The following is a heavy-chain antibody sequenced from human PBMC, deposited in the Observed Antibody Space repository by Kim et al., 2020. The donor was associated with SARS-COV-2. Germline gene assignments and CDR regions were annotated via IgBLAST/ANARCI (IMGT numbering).Heavy chain of an antibody. V-gene: IGHV4-59*01. J-gene: IGHJ6*02. CDR3: ARSGWNYYYYGMDV. D-gene: IGHD6-19*01. Sequence: NPSVKSRVTRSVDTSKNQFSLKLSSGTAADTAVYYCARSGWNYYYYGMDVWGQGTTVTVSS.